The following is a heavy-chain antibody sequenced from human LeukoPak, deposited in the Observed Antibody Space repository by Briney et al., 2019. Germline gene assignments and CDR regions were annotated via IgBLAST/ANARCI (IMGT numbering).Heavy chain of an antibody. V-gene: IGHV4-38-2*02. J-gene: IGHJ4*02. D-gene: IGHD3-16*02. Sequence: PSETLSLTCTVSGYSISSGYYWGWIRQPPGKGLAWIGSIYHSGSTYYNPSLKSRVTISVDTSKNQFSLKLSSVTAADTAVYYCARATPGEGSPRYDYVWGSYRVYYFDYWGQGTLVTVSS. CDR3: ARATPGEGSPRYDYVWGSYRVYYFDY. CDR1: GYSISSGYY. CDR2: IYHSGST.